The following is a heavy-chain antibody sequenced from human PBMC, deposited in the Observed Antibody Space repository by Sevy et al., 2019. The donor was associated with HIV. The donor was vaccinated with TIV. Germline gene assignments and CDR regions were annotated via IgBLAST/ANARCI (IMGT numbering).Heavy chain of an antibody. CDR1: GGSISSYY. CDR3: ARAGVKGYSGSYYGFDY. V-gene: IGHV4-59*01. Sequence: SETLSLTCTVSGGSISSYYWSWIRQPPGKGLEWIGYIYYSGSTNYNPSLKSRVTISVDTSKNQFSLKLSSVTAAETAVYYCARAGVKGYSGSYYGFDYWGQGTLVTVSS. D-gene: IGHD1-26*01. J-gene: IGHJ4*02. CDR2: IYYSGST.